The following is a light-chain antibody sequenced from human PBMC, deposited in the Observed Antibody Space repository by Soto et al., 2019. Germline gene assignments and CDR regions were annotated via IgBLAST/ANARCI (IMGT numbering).Light chain of an antibody. V-gene: IGLV1-44*01. CDR2: SHN. Sequence: QSVLTQPPSASGAPGQRVTISCSGTSSNIGSYTVNWYQHLPGRAPKLLIFSHNQRPSGVPGRFSASKSGTSASLDISGLQSEDEADYYCATWDDSLSGRDVFGTGTKVTVL. CDR3: ATWDDSLSGRDV. J-gene: IGLJ1*01. CDR1: SSNIGSYT.